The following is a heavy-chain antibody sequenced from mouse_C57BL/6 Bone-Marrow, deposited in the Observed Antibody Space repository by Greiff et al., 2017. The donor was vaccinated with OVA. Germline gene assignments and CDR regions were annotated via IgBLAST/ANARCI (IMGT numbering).Heavy chain of an antibody. CDR2: IWSGGST. V-gene: IGHV2-2*01. CDR1: GFSLTSYG. CDR3: ARELRFYWYFDV. D-gene: IGHD1-1*01. Sequence: VQRVESGPGLVQPSQSLSITCTVSGFSLTSYGVHWVRQSPGKGLEWLGVIWSGGSTDYNAAFISRLSLSKDNSKSQVFFKMNSLQADDTAIYYCARELRFYWYFDVWGTGTTVTVSS. J-gene: IGHJ1*03.